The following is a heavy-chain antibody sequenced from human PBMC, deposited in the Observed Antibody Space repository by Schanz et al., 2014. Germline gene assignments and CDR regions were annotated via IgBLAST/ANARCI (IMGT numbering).Heavy chain of an antibody. D-gene: IGHD2-15*01. Sequence: DGQLLESGGGLVQPGGSLRLSCAASGFTLNSYAMTRVRQAPGKGLEWVSSISHSGGSKYYADSVKGRFTISRDNSENTLYLQMNSLSADDTAVFYCAKGMGYCSGGTCYDYYYYGLDVWGQGTTVTVSS. J-gene: IGHJ6*02. CDR1: GFTLNSYA. V-gene: IGHV3-23*01. CDR3: AKGMGYCSGGTCYDYYYYGLDV. CDR2: ISHSGGSK.